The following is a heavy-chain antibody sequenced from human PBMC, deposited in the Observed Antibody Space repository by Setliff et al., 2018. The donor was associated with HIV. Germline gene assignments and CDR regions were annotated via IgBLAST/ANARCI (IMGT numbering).Heavy chain of an antibody. J-gene: IGHJ4*01. CDR1: GGSIRSTSHY. D-gene: IGHD1-7*01. Sequence: SETLSLTCTVSGGSIRSTSHYWGWIRQPPGKGLEWIGSIYYSGSTHYNPSLKSLVTVSKDTTKHQLSLRLSSVTAADTAVYYCARTNRWELLSPYFDAWGQGTLVTVSS. CDR3: ARTNRWELLSPYFDA. CDR2: IYYSGST. V-gene: IGHV4-39*01.